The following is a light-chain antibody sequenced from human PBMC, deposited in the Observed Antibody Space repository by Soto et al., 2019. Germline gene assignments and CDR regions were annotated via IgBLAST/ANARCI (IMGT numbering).Light chain of an antibody. Sequence: EIVLTQSPGTLSLSPGERATLSCSASQSVSSSYLAWYQQKPGQAPRLLIYGASSRATGIPDRFSGSGSGTDFTHTISRLETEDFAVYYCQQYGSSPGTFGQGTKVEIK. J-gene: IGKJ1*01. V-gene: IGKV3-20*01. CDR3: QQYGSSPGT. CDR2: GAS. CDR1: QSVSSSY.